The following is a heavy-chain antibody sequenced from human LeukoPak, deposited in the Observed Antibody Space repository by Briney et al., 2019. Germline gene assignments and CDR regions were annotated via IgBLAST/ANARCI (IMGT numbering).Heavy chain of an antibody. V-gene: IGHV4-34*01. J-gene: IGHJ3*02. CDR2: INHSGST. CDR3: ARVGSNKTPPGAFDI. CDR1: GGSFSGYY. Sequence: SETLSLTCAVYGGSFSGYYWSWIRQPPGKGLEWIGEINHSGSTNYNPSLKSRVTISVDTSKNQFSLKLSSVTAADTAVYYCARVGSNKTPPGAFDIWGQGTMVTVSS. D-gene: IGHD2-15*01.